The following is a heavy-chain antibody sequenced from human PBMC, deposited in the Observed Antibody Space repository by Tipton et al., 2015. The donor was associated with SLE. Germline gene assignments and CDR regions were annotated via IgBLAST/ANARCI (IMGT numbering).Heavy chain of an antibody. D-gene: IGHD5-18*01. V-gene: IGHV4-38-2*02. CDR2: INHRGST. Sequence: TLSLTCTVSGYSISSGFYWGWIRQPPGKGLEWIASINHRGSTYYNPSLKSRVTISLDTSKNQFSLKLTSVTAADTAVFYCARTLGYKYFFDHWGQGTLVPVSS. CDR3: ARTLGYKYFFDH. J-gene: IGHJ4*02. CDR1: GYSISSGFY.